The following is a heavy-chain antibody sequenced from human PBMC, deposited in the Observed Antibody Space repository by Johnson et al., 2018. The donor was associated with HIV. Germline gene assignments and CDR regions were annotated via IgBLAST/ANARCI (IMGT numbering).Heavy chain of an antibody. CDR2: INQDGSEK. CDR3: GSLGDGHQKGAFEI. Sequence: VQLVESGGGLVQPGGSLRLSCAASGFTFSSYWMSWVRQAPGKGLEWVANINQDGSEKYYVDSVKGRFTISRDNARNSLYLQMNSLSVEDTAVYFCGSLGDGHQKGAFEIWGHGTRVTVSS. J-gene: IGHJ3*02. V-gene: IGHV3-7*02. CDR1: GFTFSSYW. D-gene: IGHD5-24*01.